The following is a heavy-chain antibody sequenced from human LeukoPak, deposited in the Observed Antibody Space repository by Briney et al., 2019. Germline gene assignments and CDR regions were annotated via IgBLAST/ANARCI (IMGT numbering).Heavy chain of an antibody. CDR3: AREEGGYSYGSPYYFDY. CDR2: INSDGSST. J-gene: IGHJ4*02. D-gene: IGHD5-18*01. CDR1: GFTFSSYW. V-gene: IGHV3-74*01. Sequence: GGSLRLSCAASGFTFSSYWMHWVRQAPGKGLVWVSRINSDGSSTSYADSVKGRFTISRDNAKNTLYLQMNSLRAEDTAVYYCAREEGGYSYGSPYYFDYWGQGTLVTVSS.